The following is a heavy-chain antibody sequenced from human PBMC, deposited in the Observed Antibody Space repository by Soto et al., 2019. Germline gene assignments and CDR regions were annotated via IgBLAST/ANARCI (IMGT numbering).Heavy chain of an antibody. D-gene: IGHD2-2*01. Sequence: GGSLRLSCAASGFTFSSYSMNWVRQAPGKGLEWVSSISSDGSSTNYADSVKGRFTISRDNAKNTLHLQMNSLRAEDTAVYYCARVPYCSSSSCYSYFDSWGQGTLVTVSS. J-gene: IGHJ4*02. CDR1: GFTFSSYS. CDR3: ARVPYCSSSSCYSYFDS. V-gene: IGHV3-74*01. CDR2: ISSDGSST.